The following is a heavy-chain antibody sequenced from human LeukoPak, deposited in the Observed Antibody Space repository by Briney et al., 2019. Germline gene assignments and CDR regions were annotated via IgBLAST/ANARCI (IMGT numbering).Heavy chain of an antibody. J-gene: IGHJ4*02. V-gene: IGHV4-59*01. Sequence: SETLSLTCTVSGGSISSYYWSWIRQPPGKGLEWIGYIYYSGSTNYSPSLKSRVTISVDTSKNQFSLKLSSVTAADTAVYYCAGGGYDILTDYWGQGTLVTVSS. CDR1: GGSISSYY. CDR3: AGGGYDILTDY. CDR2: IYYSGST. D-gene: IGHD3-9*01.